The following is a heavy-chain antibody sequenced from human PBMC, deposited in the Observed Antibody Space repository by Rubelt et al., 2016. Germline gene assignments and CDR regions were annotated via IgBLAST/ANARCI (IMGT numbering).Heavy chain of an antibody. CDR2: IKQDGSEK. J-gene: IGHJ4*02. Sequence: EVQLVESGGGLVQPGGSLRLSCAASGFTFSSYWMSWVRQAPGKGLEWVANIKQDGSEKYYVDSVKGRFTISRDNAKNSLYLQMNSLRAEDTAVYYCAGLDVVVVAATVEDYWGQGTLVTVSS. CDR1: GFTFSSYW. D-gene: IGHD2-15*01. CDR3: AGLDVVVVAATVEDY. V-gene: IGHV3-7*02.